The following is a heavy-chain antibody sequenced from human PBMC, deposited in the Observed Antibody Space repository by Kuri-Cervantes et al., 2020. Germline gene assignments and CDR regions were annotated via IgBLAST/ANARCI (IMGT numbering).Heavy chain of an antibody. D-gene: IGHD3-3*01. CDR2: ISWNSGSI. CDR3: ARDLGVVLEWRDAFDI. Sequence: SLKISCAASGFTFDDYAMHWVRQAPGKGLEWVSGISWNSGSIGYADSVKGRFTISRDNAKNSLYLQMNSLRAEDTAVYYCARDLGVVLEWRDAFDIWGQGTMVTVSS. CDR1: GFTFDDYA. V-gene: IGHV3-9*01. J-gene: IGHJ3*02.